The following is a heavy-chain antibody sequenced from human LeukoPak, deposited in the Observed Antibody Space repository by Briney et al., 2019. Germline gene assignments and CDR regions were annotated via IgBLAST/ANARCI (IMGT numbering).Heavy chain of an antibody. CDR3: AKGPTYTSSSRFDP. Sequence: GGSLRLSCAASGFTFSSYAMSWVRQAPGKGLEWVSVISSSGSGTYYADSVRGRLTISRDNSKNTLDLQMHSLRAEDTAVYYCAKGPTYTSSSRFDPWGQGTLVTVSS. CDR2: ISSSGSGT. D-gene: IGHD6-6*01. J-gene: IGHJ5*02. CDR1: GFTFSSYA. V-gene: IGHV3-23*01.